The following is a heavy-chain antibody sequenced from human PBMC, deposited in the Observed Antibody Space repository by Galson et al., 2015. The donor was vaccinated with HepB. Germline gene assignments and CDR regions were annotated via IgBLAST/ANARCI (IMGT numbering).Heavy chain of an antibody. CDR3: VRALGGSYFYGMDV. CDR2: VHSSGVT. CDR1: GASISSRTYY. V-gene: IGHV4-39*01. J-gene: IGHJ6*02. Sequence: SETLSLTCSVSGASISSRTYYWVWIRQPPGKGLEWIGNVHSSGVTYYNPSLKGRVTISGDTAKNQFSLRVSSVTAADTAVYYCVRALGGSYFYGMDVWGQGTTVTVSS.